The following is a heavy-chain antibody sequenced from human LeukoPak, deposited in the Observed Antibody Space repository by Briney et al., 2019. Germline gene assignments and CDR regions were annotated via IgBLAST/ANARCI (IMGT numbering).Heavy chain of an antibody. CDR1: GGSFSGYY. Sequence: KPSETLSLTCAVYGGSFSGYYWSWIRQPPGKGLEWMGEINHCGSTNYNPSLKSRVTISVDTSKNQFSLKLSSVTAADTAVYYCARVVEASTLNYYDSSGYSWFDPWGQGTLVTVSS. D-gene: IGHD3-22*01. CDR2: INHCGST. J-gene: IGHJ5*02. CDR3: ARVVEASTLNYYDSSGYSWFDP. V-gene: IGHV4-34*01.